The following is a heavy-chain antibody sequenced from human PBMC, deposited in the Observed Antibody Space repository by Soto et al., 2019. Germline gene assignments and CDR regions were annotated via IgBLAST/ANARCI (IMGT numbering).Heavy chain of an antibody. Sequence: GGSLRLSCATSGFILSDCAMNWVRQAPGKGLEWVSYISSSSSVIDYADSVKGRFTVSRDNARNSLYLQMNSLRAEDTAVYYCAKDRLAGNFDYWGQGTQVTVSS. J-gene: IGHJ4*02. CDR2: ISSSSSVI. V-gene: IGHV3-48*01. CDR1: GFILSDCA. CDR3: AKDRLAGNFDY.